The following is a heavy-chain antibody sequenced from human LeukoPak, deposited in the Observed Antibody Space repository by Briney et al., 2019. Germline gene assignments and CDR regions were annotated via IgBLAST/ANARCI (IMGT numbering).Heavy chain of an antibody. CDR3: ASRATYGDYPDY. V-gene: IGHV4-30-4*07. CDR2: IYYSGST. CDR1: GGSISSGGYS. Sequence: SETLSLTCAVSGGSISSGGYSWSWIRQPPGKGLEWIGYIYYSGSTYYNPSLKSRVTISVDTSKNQFSLKLSSVTAADTAVYYCASRATYGDYPDYWGQGTLVTVSS. J-gene: IGHJ4*02. D-gene: IGHD4-17*01.